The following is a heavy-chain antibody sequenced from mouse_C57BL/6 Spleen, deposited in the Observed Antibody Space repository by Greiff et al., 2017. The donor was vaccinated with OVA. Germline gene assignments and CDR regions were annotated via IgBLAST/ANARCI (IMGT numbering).Heavy chain of an antibody. CDR2: IDPSDSYT. Sequence: VQLQQSGAELVMPGASVKLSCKASGYTFTSYWMHWVKQRPGQGLEWIGEIDPSDSYTNYNQKFKGKSTLTVDKSSSTAYMQLSSLTSEDSAVYYCARNGYYSNYDAMDYWGQGTSVTVSS. V-gene: IGHV1-69*01. CDR3: ARNGYYSNYDAMDY. J-gene: IGHJ4*01. CDR1: GYTFTSYW. D-gene: IGHD2-5*01.